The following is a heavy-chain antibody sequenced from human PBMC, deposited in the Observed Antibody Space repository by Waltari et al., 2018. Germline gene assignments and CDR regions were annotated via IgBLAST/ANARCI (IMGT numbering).Heavy chain of an antibody. CDR3: ARELRWGSVLEYYYYMDV. CDR1: GGSFSGYY. CDR2: INHSGST. Sequence: QVQLQQWGAGLLKPSETLSLTCAVDGGSFSGYYWRWIRTPPGKGLEWIGEINHSGSTNYNPSLKSRVTISVDTSKNQFSLKLSSVTAADTAVYYCARELRWGSVLEYYYYMDVWGKGTTVTVSS. J-gene: IGHJ6*03. D-gene: IGHD2-21*01. V-gene: IGHV4-34*01.